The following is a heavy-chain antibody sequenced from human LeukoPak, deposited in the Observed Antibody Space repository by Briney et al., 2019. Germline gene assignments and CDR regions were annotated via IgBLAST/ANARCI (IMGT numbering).Heavy chain of an antibody. CDR2: IWHDGSNK. CDR3: AREGGNSDAFDI. Sequence: GGSLRLSCAASGFTFSSYGMHWVRQAPGKGLEWVAVIWHDGSNKYYADSVKGRFTISRDNSKNTLYLQMNSLRAEDTAVYYCAREGGNSDAFDIWGQGTMVTVSS. CDR1: GFTFSSYG. V-gene: IGHV3-33*01. J-gene: IGHJ3*02. D-gene: IGHD4-23*01.